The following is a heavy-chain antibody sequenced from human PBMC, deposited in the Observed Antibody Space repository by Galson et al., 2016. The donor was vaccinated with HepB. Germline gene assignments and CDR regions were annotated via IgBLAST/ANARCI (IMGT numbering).Heavy chain of an antibody. V-gene: IGHV3-30*18. CDR1: GFTFRSYG. D-gene: IGHD2-2*01. CDR2: ISYEGTNK. Sequence: SLRLSCAGSGFTFRSYGIHWVRQASGTGLERVAVISYEGTNKDYVDSLQGRFTISRDNSKNTLYLQMNSLRAEETAVYYFAKDAILACGTGCYADYWGQGTLVTVSS. CDR3: AKDAILACGTGCYADY. J-gene: IGHJ4*02.